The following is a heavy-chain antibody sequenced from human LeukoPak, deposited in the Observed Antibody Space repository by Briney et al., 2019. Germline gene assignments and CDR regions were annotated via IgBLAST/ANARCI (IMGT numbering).Heavy chain of an antibody. D-gene: IGHD1-14*01. J-gene: IGHJ4*02. CDR3: ARNHVGPFGY. CDR1: GFTFSSYA. Sequence: GGSLRLSCAASGFTFSSYAMSWVRQAPGKGLEWVSAIRGSGGSTYYADSVKGRFTISRDNSKNSLYLQMNSLRAEDTAVYYCARNHVGPFGYWGQGTLVTVSS. V-gene: IGHV3-23*01. CDR2: IRGSGGST.